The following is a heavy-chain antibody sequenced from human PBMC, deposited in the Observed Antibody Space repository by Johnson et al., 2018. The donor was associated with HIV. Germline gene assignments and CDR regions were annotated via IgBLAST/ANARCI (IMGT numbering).Heavy chain of an antibody. V-gene: IGHV3-9*01. J-gene: IGHJ3*02. D-gene: IGHD5-18*01. CDR3: ARDWGTIQLWSSGAFDI. CDR1: GFTFDDYA. CDR2: ISWYSGSI. Sequence: VQLVESGGGLVQPGRSLRLSCAASGFTFDDYAMHWVRQAPGKGLEWVSGISWYSGSIGYVDSVQGRFTISRDNAKTSLYLQMNSLRAEDKAVYYCARDWGTIQLWSSGAFDIWGQGTMVTVSS.